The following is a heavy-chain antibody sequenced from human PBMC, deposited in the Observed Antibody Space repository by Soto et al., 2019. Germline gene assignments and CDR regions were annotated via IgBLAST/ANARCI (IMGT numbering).Heavy chain of an antibody. CDR1: GFSFGDYA. D-gene: IGHD2-15*01. CDR2: IRSKAYRGTT. Sequence: GGSLRLSCTASGFSFGDYAISWFRQAPGKGLEWVGFIRSKAYRGTTEYAASVKGRFTISRDDSKSIAHLQMNSLKTDDTAVYYCAKGRTLGGTDLFDYWGQGTLVTVSS. J-gene: IGHJ4*02. V-gene: IGHV3-49*03. CDR3: AKGRTLGGTDLFDY.